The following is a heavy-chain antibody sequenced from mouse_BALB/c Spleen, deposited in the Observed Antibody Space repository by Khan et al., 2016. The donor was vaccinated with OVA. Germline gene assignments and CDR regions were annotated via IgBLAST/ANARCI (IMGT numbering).Heavy chain of an antibody. V-gene: IGHV6-6*02. CDR3: TQLGRSY. J-gene: IGHJ3*01. CDR2: IRLKSDNYAT. D-gene: IGHD4-1*02. Sequence: EVKLEVSGGGLVQPGGSIKLSCVASGFTFSSDWMSWVRQSPEKGLEWVAEIRLKSDNYATHYAESVKGKFTISRDDSKSRLYLQMTSLRAEDTGIYYCTQLGRSYWGQGTLVTVSA. CDR1: GFTFSSDW.